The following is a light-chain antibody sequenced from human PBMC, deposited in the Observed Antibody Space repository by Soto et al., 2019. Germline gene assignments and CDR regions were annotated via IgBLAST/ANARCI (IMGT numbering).Light chain of an antibody. CDR1: QSLVHSDGIAY. CDR2: KVS. V-gene: IGKV2-30*02. CDR3: MQATHWPIT. Sequence: LMSHTTLSLPVTLGQPASISCSSNQSLVHSDGIAYFSWFQQRPGRSPRRLIYKVSNRDSGVPARFSGSGSGTDFALKISRVEAEDVGVYYCMQATHWPITFGQVTLLEVK. J-gene: IGKJ5*01.